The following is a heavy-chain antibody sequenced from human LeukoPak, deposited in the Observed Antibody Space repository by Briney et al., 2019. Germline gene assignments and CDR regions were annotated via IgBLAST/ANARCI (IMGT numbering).Heavy chain of an antibody. CDR3: ARPTCSGGSCYFVY. D-gene: IGHD2-15*01. CDR1: GYTFTGYY. V-gene: IGHV1-2*02. CDR2: INPNSGGT. Sequence: GASVTVSCKASGYTFTGYYMHWVRQAPGQGLEWMGWINPNSGGTNYAQKFQGRVTMTRDTSISTAYMELSRLRSDDTAVYYCARPTCSGGSCYFVYWGQGTLVTVSS. J-gene: IGHJ4*02.